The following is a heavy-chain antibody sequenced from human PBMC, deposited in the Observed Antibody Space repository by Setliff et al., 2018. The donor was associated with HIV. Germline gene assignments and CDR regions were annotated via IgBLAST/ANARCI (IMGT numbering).Heavy chain of an antibody. D-gene: IGHD2-8*02. CDR2: VYTTGGT. CDR1: GGSISSCIYY. J-gene: IGHJ3*02. CDR3: ARAPTGVTNAFDI. Sequence: PSETLSLTCTVSGGSISSCIYYWIWIRQPAGKGLEWIGHVYTTGGTNYNPSLESRLTISVDTSRNQFSLRLSSVTAADTAVYYCARAPTGVTNAFDIWGQGTRVTVSS. V-gene: IGHV4-61*09.